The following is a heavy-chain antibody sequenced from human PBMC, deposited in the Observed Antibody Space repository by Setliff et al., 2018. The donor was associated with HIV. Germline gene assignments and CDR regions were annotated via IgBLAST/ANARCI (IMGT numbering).Heavy chain of an antibody. CDR1: GYTFKTYG. D-gene: IGHD6-19*01. CDR3: ARLGSGWSDSYYYAMDV. Sequence: ASVKVSCKASGYTFKTYGISWVRQAPGHGLEWMGWISPYNGHTNYAQNFQGRVTMTIDTSTSRAYMELKSRTSDDTAAYFCARLGSGWSDSYYYAMDVWG. J-gene: IGHJ6*01. CDR2: ISPYNGHT. V-gene: IGHV1-18*01.